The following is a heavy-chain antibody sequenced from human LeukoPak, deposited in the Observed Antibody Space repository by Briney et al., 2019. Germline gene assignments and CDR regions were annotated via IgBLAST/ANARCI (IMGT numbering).Heavy chain of an antibody. CDR1: GGSLNSPNYY. D-gene: IGHD6-19*01. CDR3: ATGWYGDGGY. V-gene: IGHV4-61*01. J-gene: IGHJ4*02. Sequence: SETLSLTCIVSGGSLNSPNYYWGWIRQPPGKGLEWIGYTHYSESTNYNPSLKSRVTISVDTSKSQFSLKLRSVTAADTAVYYCATGWYGDGGYWGQGILVTVSS. CDR2: THYSEST.